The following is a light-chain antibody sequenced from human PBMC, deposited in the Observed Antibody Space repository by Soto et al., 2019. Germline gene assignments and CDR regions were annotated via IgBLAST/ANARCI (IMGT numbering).Light chain of an antibody. CDR2: EVT. Sequence: QSALTQPASVSGSPGQSITISCTGTPSEVGRYNYVSWYQQFPGKVPKLLIYEVTYRPSGVSARFSGSKSGSTASLTISGLQAEDEADYYCSSYSTTSSPHVLFGGGTNLTVL. CDR1: PSEVGRYNY. V-gene: IGLV2-14*01. CDR3: SSYSTTSSPHVL. J-gene: IGLJ2*01.